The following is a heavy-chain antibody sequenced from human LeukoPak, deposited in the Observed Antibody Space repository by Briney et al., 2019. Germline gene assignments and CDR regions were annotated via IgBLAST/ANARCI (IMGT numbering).Heavy chain of an antibody. J-gene: IGHJ4*01. CDR2: IYYSGST. D-gene: IGHD2-15*01. CDR3: ARIGHGGAAEFDD. V-gene: IGHV4-39*01. Sequence: WIGSIYYSGSTYYNPSLKSRVTISVDTSKNQFSLKLSSVTAADTAVYYCARIGHGGAAEFDDWGEVT.